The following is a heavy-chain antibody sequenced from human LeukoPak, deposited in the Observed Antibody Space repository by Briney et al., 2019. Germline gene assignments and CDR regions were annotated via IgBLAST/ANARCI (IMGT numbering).Heavy chain of an antibody. V-gene: IGHV3-48*03. CDR2: ISGSGTII. CDR3: ARVGHDILTGYYFGYYFDY. Sequence: GGSLRLSCAASGFTFSDYEMNWVRQAPGKGLEWVSYISGSGTIIYYADSVKGRFTISRDNAKNSLYLQMNSLRAEDTAVYYCARVGHDILTGYYFGYYFDYWGQGTLVTVSS. J-gene: IGHJ4*02. CDR1: GFTFSDYE. D-gene: IGHD3-9*01.